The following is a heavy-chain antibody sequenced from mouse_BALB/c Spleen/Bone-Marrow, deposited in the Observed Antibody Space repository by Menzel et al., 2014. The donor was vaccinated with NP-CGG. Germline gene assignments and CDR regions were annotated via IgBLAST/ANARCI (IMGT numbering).Heavy chain of an antibody. J-gene: IGHJ4*01. Sequence: QVQLQQSGTELVMPGASVKMSCKASGYAFTDRWIHWVKQRPGQGLEWIGAIDTSDSYTNYNQKFKGKATLTVDESSSTAYNHLSSLTSEDSAVYYCARGGDDFSLDYWGQRTSVTVSS. CDR3: ARGGDDFSLDY. CDR1: GYAFTDRW. D-gene: IGHD2-4*01. V-gene: IGHV1-69*01. CDR2: IDTSDSYT.